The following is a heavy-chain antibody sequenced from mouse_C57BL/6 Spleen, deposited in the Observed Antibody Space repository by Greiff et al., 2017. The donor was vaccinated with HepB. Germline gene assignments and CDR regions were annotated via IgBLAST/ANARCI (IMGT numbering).Heavy chain of an antibody. V-gene: IGHV5-4*01. J-gene: IGHJ2*01. Sequence: EVQLVESGGGLVKPGGSLKLSCAASGFTFSSYAMSWVRQTPEKRLEWVATISDGGSYTYYPDNVKGRFTSSRDNAKNNLYLQMSHLKSEDTAMYYCARDRGGYWGQGPTLTVSS. CDR2: ISDGGSYT. CDR3: ARDRGGY. CDR1: GFTFSSYA. D-gene: IGHD3-3*01.